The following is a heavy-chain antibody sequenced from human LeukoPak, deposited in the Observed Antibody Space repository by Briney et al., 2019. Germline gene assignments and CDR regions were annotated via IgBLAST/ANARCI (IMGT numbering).Heavy chain of an antibody. CDR2: ISGSGGST. CDR3: AKDEIVATYYYYGMDV. CDR1: GFTFSSYA. D-gene: IGHD5-12*01. V-gene: IGHV3-23*01. Sequence: GGSLRLSCTASGFTFSSYAMSWVRQAPGKGLEWVSIISGSGGSTHYADSVKGRFTISRDNFKKTLYLQVTSLRAEDTAVYYCAKDEIVATYYYYGMDVWGQGTTVTVSS. J-gene: IGHJ6*02.